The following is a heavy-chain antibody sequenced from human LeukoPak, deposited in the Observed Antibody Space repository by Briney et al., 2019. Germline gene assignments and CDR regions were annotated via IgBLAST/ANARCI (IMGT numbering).Heavy chain of an antibody. CDR2: IYYSGST. D-gene: IGHD3-22*01. V-gene: IGHV4-31*03. J-gene: IGHJ5*02. CDR3: AIGSRPIVVVIT. Sequence: KPSQTLSLTCTVSGGSISSGGYYWSWIRQHPGKGLEWIGYIYYSGSTYYNPSLKSRVTISVDTSKNQFSLKLSSVTAADTAVYYCAIGSRPIVVVITWGQGTLVTVSS. CDR1: GGSISSGGYY.